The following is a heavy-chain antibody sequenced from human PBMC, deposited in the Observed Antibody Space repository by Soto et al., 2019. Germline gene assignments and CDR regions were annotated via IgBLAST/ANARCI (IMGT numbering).Heavy chain of an antibody. D-gene: IGHD3-16*01. Sequence: SVKVSCQASGGTFSSYAISWVRQAPGQGLEWMGGIIPIFATANYAQKFQGRVTITADKSTTTAYMELYGLRSEDTAMYYCSVDLQLGELCYCGMAFWGQGTSV. J-gene: IGHJ6*02. V-gene: IGHV1-69*06. CDR2: IIPIFATA. CDR3: SVDLQLGELCYCGMAF. CDR1: GGTFSSYA.